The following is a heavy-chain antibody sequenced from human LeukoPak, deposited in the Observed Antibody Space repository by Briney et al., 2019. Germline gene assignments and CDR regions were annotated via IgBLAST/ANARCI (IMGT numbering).Heavy chain of an antibody. D-gene: IGHD3-9*01. CDR1: GGSISSYY. Sequence: SETLSLTCTVSGGSISSYYWGWIRQPPGKGLEWIGYIYYSGTTNYNPSLKSRVTISVDTSKNQFSLKLSSVTAADTAVYYCARGTYYDILTGYYFPVVGPFDIWGQGTMVTVYS. J-gene: IGHJ3*02. CDR3: ARGTYYDILTGYYFPVVGPFDI. CDR2: IYYSGTT. V-gene: IGHV4-59*12.